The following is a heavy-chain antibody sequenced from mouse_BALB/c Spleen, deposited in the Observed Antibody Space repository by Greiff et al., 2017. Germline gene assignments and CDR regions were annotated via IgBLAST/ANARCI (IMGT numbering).Heavy chain of an antibody. Sequence: EVKVEESGGGLVQPGGSLKLSCAASGFTFSSYTMSWVRQTPEKRLEWVAYISNGGGSTYYPDTVKGRFTISRDNAKNTLYLQMSSLKSEDTAMYYCARHDYGVMDYWGQGTSVTVSS. J-gene: IGHJ4*01. CDR3: ARHDYGVMDY. V-gene: IGHV5-12-2*01. D-gene: IGHD1-1*01. CDR1: GFTFSSYT. CDR2: ISNGGGST.